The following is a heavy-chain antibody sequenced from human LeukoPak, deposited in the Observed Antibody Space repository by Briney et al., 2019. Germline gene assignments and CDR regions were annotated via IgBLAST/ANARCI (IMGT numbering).Heavy chain of an antibody. CDR1: GYTFTSYD. CDR2: MNPNSGNT. CDR3: ARDVGRTYYYGSGTYYPDS. J-gene: IGHJ5*01. D-gene: IGHD3-10*01. Sequence: ASVKVSCKASGYTFTSYDINWVRQATGQGLEWMGWMNPNSGNTGYAQKFQGRVTMTRNTSISTAYMELSSLRAEDTAVYYCARDVGRTYYYGSGTYYPDSWGQGTLVTVSS. V-gene: IGHV1-8*01.